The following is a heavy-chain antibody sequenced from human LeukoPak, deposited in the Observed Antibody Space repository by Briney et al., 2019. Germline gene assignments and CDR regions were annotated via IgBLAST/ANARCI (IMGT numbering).Heavy chain of an antibody. CDR1: GYTFTGYY. V-gene: IGHV1-2*02. CDR3: ATPGPYSSSWYLFDY. D-gene: IGHD6-13*01. Sequence: GASVKVSCKASGYTFTGYYMHWVRQAPGQGLEWMGWINPNSGGTNYAQKFQGRVTMTRDTSISTAYMELSRLRSDDTAVYYCATPGPYSSSWYLFDYWGQGTLATVSS. CDR2: INPNSGGT. J-gene: IGHJ4*02.